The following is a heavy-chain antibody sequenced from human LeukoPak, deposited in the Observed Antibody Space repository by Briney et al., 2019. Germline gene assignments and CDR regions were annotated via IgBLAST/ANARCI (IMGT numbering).Heavy chain of an antibody. Sequence: ASVKVSCKVSGYTLTELSMHWVRQAPGKGLEWMGGFDPEDGETIYAQKFQGRVTMTEDTSTDTAYMELSSLRSEEPAVYYCATLGYCSSTSCSDFGYWGQGTLVTVSS. CDR3: ATLGYCSSTSCSDFGY. J-gene: IGHJ4*02. CDR2: FDPEDGET. V-gene: IGHV1-24*01. D-gene: IGHD2-2*01. CDR1: GYTLTELS.